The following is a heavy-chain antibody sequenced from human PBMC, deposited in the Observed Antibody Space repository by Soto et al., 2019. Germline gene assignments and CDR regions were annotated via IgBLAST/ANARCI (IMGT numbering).Heavy chain of an antibody. D-gene: IGHD6-13*01. CDR1: GGSISSSSSY. CDR3: ARHGAAAGTNWYFDL. Sequence: QLQLQESGPGLVKPSETLSLTCAVSGGSISSSSSYWGWIRQPPGKGLEWIGTIYYSGDTYYIPSLKGRVTISVDTSKNQFSLKLTSVTAADTAVYYCARHGAAAGTNWYFDLWGRGTLVTVSP. V-gene: IGHV4-39*01. J-gene: IGHJ2*01. CDR2: IYYSGDT.